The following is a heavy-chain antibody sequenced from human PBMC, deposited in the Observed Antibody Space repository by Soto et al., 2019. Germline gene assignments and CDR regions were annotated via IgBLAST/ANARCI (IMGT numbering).Heavy chain of an antibody. CDR3: ARVGGVAEPPGADY. V-gene: IGHV1-69*01. D-gene: IGHD1-26*01. Sequence: QVQLVQSGAEVKRPGSSVKVSCKASGGIFSSYAISWLRQAPGQGLEWMGAVIPVLGQAYYAQALQDRVTITAYESTRTAYMELSSLTAEDTAVYFCARVGGVAEPPGADYWGQGTLVTVSS. CDR2: VIPVLGQA. J-gene: IGHJ4*02. CDR1: GGIFSSYA.